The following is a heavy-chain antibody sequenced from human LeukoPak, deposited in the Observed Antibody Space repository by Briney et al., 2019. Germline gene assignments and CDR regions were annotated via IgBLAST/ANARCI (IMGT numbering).Heavy chain of an antibody. D-gene: IGHD3-3*01. CDR1: GFTFSNYW. J-gene: IGHJ5*02. CDR3: AKDSNRGRITIFGVVIIGFDP. V-gene: IGHV3-7*03. Sequence: GGSLRLSCAASGFTFSNYWMGWVRQAPGKGLEWVANIKQDGTEKRYVDPVKGRFTISRDNAKNSLYLQMNSLRAEDTAVYYCAKDSNRGRITIFGVVIIGFDPWGQGTLVTVSS. CDR2: IKQDGTEK.